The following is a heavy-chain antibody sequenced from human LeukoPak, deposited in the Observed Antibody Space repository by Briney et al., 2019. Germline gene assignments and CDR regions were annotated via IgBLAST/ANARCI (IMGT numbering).Heavy chain of an antibody. J-gene: IGHJ3*02. CDR2: INPNSGGT. V-gene: IGHV1-2*06. Sequence: ASMRVSCTASGYTLTAYYLHWVRQAPGQGLEWMGRINPNSGGTTYAQKFQGRVTMTRDTSIGTAYMELSSLRSDDTAVYYCARPHYERSSLYVEAFDIWGQGTMVTVSS. D-gene: IGHD3-22*01. CDR3: ARPHYERSSLYVEAFDI. CDR1: GYTLTAYY.